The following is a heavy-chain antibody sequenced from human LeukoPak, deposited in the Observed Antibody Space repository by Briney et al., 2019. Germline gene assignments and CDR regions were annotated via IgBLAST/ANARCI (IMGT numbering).Heavy chain of an antibody. Sequence: PSETLSLTCTVSGGSLSSGDYYWSWIRQPPGKGLEWIGYIYYSGSTYYNPSLKSRVTISVDTSKNQFSLKLSSVTAADTAVYYCAGQVVVTANFDYWGQGTLVTVSS. J-gene: IGHJ4*02. CDR2: IYYSGST. CDR1: GGSLSSGDYY. D-gene: IGHD2-21*02. CDR3: AGQVVVTANFDY. V-gene: IGHV4-30-4*01.